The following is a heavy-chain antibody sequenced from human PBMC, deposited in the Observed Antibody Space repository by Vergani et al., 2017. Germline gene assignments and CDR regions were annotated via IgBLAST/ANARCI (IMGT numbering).Heavy chain of an antibody. CDR1: GYTFSNYY. CDR3: ARGDYGILTGYRY. CDR2: INPSGGHT. V-gene: IGHV1-46*03. Sequence: QVQLVQSGAEVKKSGASVKVSCKTSGYTFSNYYMHWVRQAPGQGLEGMGIINPSGGHTNYAQKFQGRVTMTRDTSTSTVYMELSSLRSEDTAIYYCARGDYGILTGYRYWGQGTQVTVSA. D-gene: IGHD3-9*01. J-gene: IGHJ4*02.